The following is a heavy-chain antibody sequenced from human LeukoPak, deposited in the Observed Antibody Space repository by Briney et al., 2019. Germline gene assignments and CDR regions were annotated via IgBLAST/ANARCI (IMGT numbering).Heavy chain of an antibody. V-gene: IGHV3-30-3*01. J-gene: IGHJ4*02. CDR3: AAMAVVPAANGYVRDY. CDR2: VSDDGNNQ. Sequence: PGGSLRLSCAASGFPFSNFALHWVRQAPGKGLEWVAVVSDDGNNQFYADFVEGRFTVSRDNFKNTLYLQMNSLRADDTAMYFCAAMAVVPAANGYVRDYWGQGTLVIVAP. D-gene: IGHD2-2*01. CDR1: GFPFSNFA.